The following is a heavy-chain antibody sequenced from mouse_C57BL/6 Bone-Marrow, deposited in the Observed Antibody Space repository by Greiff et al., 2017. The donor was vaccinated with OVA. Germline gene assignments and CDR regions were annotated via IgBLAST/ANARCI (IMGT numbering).Heavy chain of an antibody. CDR3: ARADITTVVAYYYAMDY. Sequence: EVNVVESGGGLVKPGGSLKLSCAASGFTFSSYAMSWVRQTPEKRLEWVATISDGGSYTYYPDNVKGRFTISRDNAKNNLYLQMSHLKSEDTAMYYCARADITTVVAYYYAMDYWGQGTSVTVSS. CDR1: GFTFSSYA. CDR2: ISDGGSYT. D-gene: IGHD1-1*01. J-gene: IGHJ4*01. V-gene: IGHV5-4*03.